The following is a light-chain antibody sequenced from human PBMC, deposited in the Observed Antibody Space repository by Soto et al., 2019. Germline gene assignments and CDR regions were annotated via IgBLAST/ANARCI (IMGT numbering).Light chain of an antibody. J-gene: IGKJ1*01. CDR2: AAS. CDR3: QQYNSWPPWT. Sequence: EIVLTQSPATLSVSPGEVASLSCRASQSVSSNLAWYQQRFGQAPRLLVYAASTRATGIPARFSGSGSGTEFPLTISSLQSEDFAVYYCQQYNSWPPWTFGQGTKVEI. V-gene: IGKV3-15*01. CDR1: QSVSSN.